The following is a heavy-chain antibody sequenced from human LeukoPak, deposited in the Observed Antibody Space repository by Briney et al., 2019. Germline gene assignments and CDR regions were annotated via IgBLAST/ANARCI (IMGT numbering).Heavy chain of an antibody. V-gene: IGHV4-59*08. J-gene: IGHJ4*02. CDR1: GGSISSYY. D-gene: IGHD2/OR15-2a*01. CDR3: AGHHPRNTVDF. Sequence: SETLSLTCTVSGGSISSYYWSWIRQPPGKGLEWIAYISDIGSITYNPSLKSRVTISLDTSKNQFSLKLSSVTAADTAVYYCAGHHPRNTVDFWGQGTLVTVSS. CDR2: ISDIGSI.